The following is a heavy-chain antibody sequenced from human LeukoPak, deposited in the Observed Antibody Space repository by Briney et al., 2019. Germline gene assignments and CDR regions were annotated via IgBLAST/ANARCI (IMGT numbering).Heavy chain of an antibody. D-gene: IGHD5-18*01. Sequence: GGSLRLSCVASGFTFNYYAMSWVRQAPGKGLEWVSTLGKSGSTYYADSVKGRFTISRDNSKSTLYLQMNSLRAEDTAVYYCAKRDSAGLHYFDYWGQGTLVTVSS. CDR1: GFTFNYYA. V-gene: IGHV3-23*01. J-gene: IGHJ4*02. CDR2: LGKSGST. CDR3: AKRDSAGLHYFDY.